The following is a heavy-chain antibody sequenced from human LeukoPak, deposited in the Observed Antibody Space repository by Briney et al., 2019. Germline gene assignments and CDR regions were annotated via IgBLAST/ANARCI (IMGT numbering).Heavy chain of an antibody. J-gene: IGHJ4*02. CDR1: GFTFSSYG. Sequence: RRSLRLSCAASGFTFSSYGMHWVRQTPGKGLEWVAVIWYDGSNKYYADSVKGRFTISRDNSKNTLYLQMDSLRAEDTAVYYCAKTRAAMVANYYFDYWGQGTLVTVSS. V-gene: IGHV3-33*06. D-gene: IGHD5-18*01. CDR2: IWYDGSNK. CDR3: AKTRAAMVANYYFDY.